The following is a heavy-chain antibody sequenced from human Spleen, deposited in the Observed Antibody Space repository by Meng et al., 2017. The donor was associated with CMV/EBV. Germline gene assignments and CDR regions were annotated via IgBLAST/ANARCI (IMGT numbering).Heavy chain of an antibody. Sequence: ASVKVSCKASGYTFTSYYMHWVRQAPGQGLEWMGIITPSGGKTRFAQKFQGRVTMTSDTSTSTVYMELSSLRSEDTAVYYCARGPSYGGIKGGFDYWGQGTLVTVSS. J-gene: IGHJ4*02. CDR2: ITPSGGKT. CDR3: ARGPSYGGIKGGFDY. V-gene: IGHV1-46*01. D-gene: IGHD2-15*01. CDR1: GYTFTSYY.